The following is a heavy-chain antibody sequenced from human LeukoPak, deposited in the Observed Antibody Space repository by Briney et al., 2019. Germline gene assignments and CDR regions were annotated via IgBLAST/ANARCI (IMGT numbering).Heavy chain of an antibody. CDR1: GLTLTNLW. V-gene: IGHV3-74*01. CDR2: ISSDGSSS. J-gene: IGHJ4*02. D-gene: IGHD1-1*01. Sequence: GDSLSLSCAPSGLTLTNLWMQWVSPVPGEWRVWVSRISSDGSSSIYADVVKGRFTISRDNAKNTLCLQMNSLRAEDTAVYYCARMATAFDYWGQGTLVTVCS. CDR3: ARMATAFDY.